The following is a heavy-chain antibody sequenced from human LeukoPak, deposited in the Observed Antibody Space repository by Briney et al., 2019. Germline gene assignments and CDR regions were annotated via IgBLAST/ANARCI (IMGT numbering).Heavy chain of an antibody. Sequence: SETLSLTCTVSGDSISSYYWSWIRQPPGKGLEWIAYIYYSGSTNYNPSLKSRVTISVDTSKSQFSLKLSSVTAADTAVYYCARHDVGYCSGGSCYSFDYWGQGTLVTVSS. CDR3: ARHDVGYCSGGSCYSFDY. CDR1: GDSISSYY. D-gene: IGHD2-15*01. V-gene: IGHV4-59*01. CDR2: IYYSGST. J-gene: IGHJ4*02.